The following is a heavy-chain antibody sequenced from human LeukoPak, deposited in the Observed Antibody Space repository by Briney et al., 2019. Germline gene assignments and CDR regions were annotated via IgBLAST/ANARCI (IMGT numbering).Heavy chain of an antibody. V-gene: IGHV3-64D*06. J-gene: IGHJ5*01. CDR3: VKRELGYCSSTSCYDS. Sequence: GGSLRLSCSASGFTFSNYAMHWVRQAPGKVLEYVSAISSNGGITYYADSVKGRFTISRDNSKNALYLQMSNLRAEDTAVYYCVKRELGYCSSTSCYDSWGQGTLVTVSS. CDR2: ISSNGGIT. D-gene: IGHD2-2*01. CDR1: GFTFSNYA.